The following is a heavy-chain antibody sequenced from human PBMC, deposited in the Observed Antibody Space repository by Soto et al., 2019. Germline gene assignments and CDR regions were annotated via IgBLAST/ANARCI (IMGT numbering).Heavy chain of an antibody. CDR1: GYTLTELS. Sequence: ASVKVSCKVSGYTLTELSMHWVRQAPGKGLEWMGGFDPEDGETIYAQKFQGRVTMTEDTSTDTAYMELSSLRSEDTAVYYCATIAAAGIRYYYYGMDVWGQGTTVTVSS. CDR3: ATIAAAGIRYYYYGMDV. V-gene: IGHV1-24*01. J-gene: IGHJ6*02. D-gene: IGHD6-13*01. CDR2: FDPEDGET.